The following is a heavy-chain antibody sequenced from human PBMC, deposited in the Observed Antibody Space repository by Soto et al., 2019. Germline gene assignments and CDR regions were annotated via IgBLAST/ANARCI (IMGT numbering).Heavy chain of an antibody. J-gene: IGHJ4*02. V-gene: IGHV4-4*02. D-gene: IGHD6-13*01. CDR1: GGSISSSNW. CDR3: ARAPEIAAADYHFDY. CDR2: IYHSGST. Sequence: LRRTLSLTCAVSGGSISSSNWWSWVRQPPGKGLEWIGEIYHSGSTNYNPSLKSRVTISVDKSKNQFSLKLSSVTAADTAVYYCARAPEIAAADYHFDYWGQGTLVTVSS.